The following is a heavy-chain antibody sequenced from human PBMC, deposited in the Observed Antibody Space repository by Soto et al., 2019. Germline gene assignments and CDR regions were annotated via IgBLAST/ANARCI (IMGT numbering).Heavy chain of an antibody. Sequence: PSETLSLTCTVSGGSISSDSWTWIRQPPGKGLEWIGYIYYSGTTNYNPSLKNRVTISLDTSKNQFSLNLSSVTAADTAVYYCARHGFRGIFGVMTPYGLDVWGQGTTVTVSS. V-gene: IGHV4-59*01. CDR1: GGSISSDS. D-gene: IGHD3-3*02. CDR3: ARHGFRGIFGVMTPYGLDV. J-gene: IGHJ6*02. CDR2: IYYSGTT.